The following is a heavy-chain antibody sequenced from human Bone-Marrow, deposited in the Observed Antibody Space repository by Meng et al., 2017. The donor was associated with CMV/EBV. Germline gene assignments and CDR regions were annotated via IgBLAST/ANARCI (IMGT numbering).Heavy chain of an antibody. CDR2: ISSSGSTI. CDR3: AREDSSGWNRTFYFDF. Sequence: GESLKISCAASGFTFTDYYMSWIRQAPGKGLEWVSYISSSGSTIYYADSVKGRITISRDNAKNSLYLQMNSLRAEDTAVYYCAREDSSGWNRTFYFDFWGQGALVTSYS. D-gene: IGHD6-19*01. V-gene: IGHV3-11*01. CDR1: GFTFTDYY. J-gene: IGHJ4*02.